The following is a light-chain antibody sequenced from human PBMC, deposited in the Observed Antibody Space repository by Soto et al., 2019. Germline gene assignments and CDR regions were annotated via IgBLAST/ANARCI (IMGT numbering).Light chain of an antibody. CDR2: GNS. CDR1: SSNIGAGYD. J-gene: IGLJ1*01. V-gene: IGLV1-40*01. CDR3: QSYASSLSGLV. Sequence: QAVVTQPPSVSGAPGQRVTISCTGSSSNIGAGYDVHWYQQLPGTAPKLLIYGNSNRPSGVPDRFSGSKSGTSSSLAVTGLQAEYEADYYCQSYASSLSGLVFGTGTKLTVL.